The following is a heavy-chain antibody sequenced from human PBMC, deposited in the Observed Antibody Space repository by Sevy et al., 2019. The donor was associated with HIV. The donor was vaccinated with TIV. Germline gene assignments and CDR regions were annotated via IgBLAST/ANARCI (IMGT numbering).Heavy chain of an antibody. D-gene: IGHD2-2*01. V-gene: IGHV3-7*01. CDR1: GFSLSRYW. Sequence: GGSLRLSCGASGFSLSRYWMLWDRQSPGKGLEWVANINEDGSEKYYLESVKGRFTISRDNAQNSVYLQMNNLRVDDTAVYYCVRAIGTADSFWGQRTLVTVSS. CDR2: INEDGSEK. CDR3: VRAIGTADSF. J-gene: IGHJ4*02.